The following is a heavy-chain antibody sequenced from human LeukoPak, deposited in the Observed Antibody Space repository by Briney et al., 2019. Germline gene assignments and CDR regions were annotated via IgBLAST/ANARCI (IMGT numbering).Heavy chain of an antibody. J-gene: IGHJ3*02. D-gene: IGHD6-19*01. V-gene: IGHV1-24*01. CDR3: ATAGLLWQWLVRGRDAFDI. CDR1: GYTLTELS. Sequence: ASVKVSCKVSGYTLTELSMHWVRQAPGKGLAGMGGFDPEDGETIYAQKFQGRVTMTEDTSTDTAYMELSSLRSGDTAVYYCATAGLLWQWLVRGRDAFDIWGQGTMVTVSS. CDR2: FDPEDGET.